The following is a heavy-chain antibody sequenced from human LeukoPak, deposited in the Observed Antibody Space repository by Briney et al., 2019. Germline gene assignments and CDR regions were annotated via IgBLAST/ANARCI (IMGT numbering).Heavy chain of an antibody. Sequence: SETLSLTCDVSGGSISQSTNNWWSWVRQPPGKGLAWIGEIYHSGSTNCNPSRKSRVTISLDKSKNQFSLNLKSVTDADTAVYYCATNSGHVWNWGQGTLVIVSS. V-gene: IGHV4-4*02. CDR1: GGSISQSTNNW. J-gene: IGHJ4*02. D-gene: IGHD5-12*01. CDR2: IYHSGST. CDR3: ATNSGHVWN.